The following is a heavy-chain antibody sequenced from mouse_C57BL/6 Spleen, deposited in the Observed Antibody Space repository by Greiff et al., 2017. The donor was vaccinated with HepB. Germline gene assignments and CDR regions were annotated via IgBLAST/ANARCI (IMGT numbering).Heavy chain of an antibody. J-gene: IGHJ2*01. Sequence: EVKLMESGGGLVQPGGSLSLSCAASGFTFTDYYMSWVRQPPGKALEWLGFIRNKANGYTTEYSASVKGRFTISRDNSQSILYLQMNALRAEDSATYYCARSYYYGSFDYWGQGTTLTVSS. D-gene: IGHD1-1*01. CDR2: IRNKANGYTT. CDR3: ARSYYYGSFDY. CDR1: GFTFTDYY. V-gene: IGHV7-3*01.